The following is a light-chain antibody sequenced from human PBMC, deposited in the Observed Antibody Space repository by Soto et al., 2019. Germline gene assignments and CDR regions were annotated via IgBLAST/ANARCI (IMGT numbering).Light chain of an antibody. CDR2: KVS. CDR1: QSLVHSDGIAY. CDR3: MQGTHWPIT. Sequence: DVVITQSPLSLPVTLRHPASISCRSNQSLVHSDGIAYFSWFQQRPGRSPRRLIYKVSNRDSGVLARFSGSGSGTDFALKISRVEAEDVGVYYCMQGTHWPITFGQGTRLEN. J-gene: IGKJ5*01. V-gene: IGKV2-30*02.